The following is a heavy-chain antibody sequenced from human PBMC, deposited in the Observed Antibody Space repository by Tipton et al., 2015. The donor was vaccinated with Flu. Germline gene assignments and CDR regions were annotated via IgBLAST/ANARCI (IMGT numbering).Heavy chain of an antibody. J-gene: IGHJ4*02. CDR1: GYTFTGYY. Sequence: QLVQSGAEVKKPGASVKVSCKASGYTFTGYYVHWVRQASGQGLEWMGWVNPKSGGTKYAQKFQGRVTMTRDTSISTAYMELNSLTSDDTAVYFCARSIVATVEDYWGQGTLVTVSS. CDR3: ARSIVATVEDY. V-gene: IGHV1-2*02. D-gene: IGHD5-12*01. CDR2: VNPKSGGT.